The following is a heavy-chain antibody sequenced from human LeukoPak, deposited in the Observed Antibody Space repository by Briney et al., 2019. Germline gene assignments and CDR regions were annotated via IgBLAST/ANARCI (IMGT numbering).Heavy chain of an antibody. Sequence: GSLRLSCAASGFTVSSNYMSWVRQAPGKGLEWVSVIYSGGSTYYADSVKGRFTISRDNSKNTLYLQMNSLRAEDTAVYYCASYSMTKYYFDYWGQGTLVTVSS. D-gene: IGHD2-15*01. V-gene: IGHV3-53*01. J-gene: IGHJ4*02. CDR3: ASYSMTKYYFDY. CDR1: GFTVSSNY. CDR2: IYSGGST.